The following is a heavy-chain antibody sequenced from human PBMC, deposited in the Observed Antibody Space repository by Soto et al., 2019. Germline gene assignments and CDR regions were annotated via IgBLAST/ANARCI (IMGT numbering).Heavy chain of an antibody. D-gene: IGHD4-17*01. J-gene: IGHJ4*02. Sequence: QVQLGESGGGVVKPGGSLRLSCAASGFTFSDYYMSWIRQAPGKGLEWVSYISSSGSTIYYAASVKGRFTISRDNAKNSLYLQMTSLRAEDTAVYYCARDNQPGGPDYGDFKHLDYWGQGTLVTVSS. CDR1: GFTFSDYY. CDR2: ISSSGSTI. V-gene: IGHV3-11*01. CDR3: ARDNQPGGPDYGDFKHLDY.